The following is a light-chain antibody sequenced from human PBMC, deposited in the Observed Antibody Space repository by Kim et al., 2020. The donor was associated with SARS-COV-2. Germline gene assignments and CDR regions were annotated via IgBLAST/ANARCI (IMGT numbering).Light chain of an antibody. V-gene: IGLV3-19*01. CDR1: SLRSNY. J-gene: IGLJ2*01. Sequence: ALGQAVRITGQGDSLRSNYATGYKHKPGQAPILVIYGKNIRPSGIPDRFSGSSSGNTASLTITGTQAGDEADYYCNSRDSNDNVVFGGGTQLTVL. CDR3: NSRDSNDNVV. CDR2: GKN.